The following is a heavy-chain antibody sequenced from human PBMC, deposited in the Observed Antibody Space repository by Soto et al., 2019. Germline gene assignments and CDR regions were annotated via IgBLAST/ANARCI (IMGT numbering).Heavy chain of an antibody. CDR1: GYTFPSYG. Sequence: ASVKVSCKASGYTFPSYGLSWVRQAPGQGLEWMGWISAYNGNTNYAQKLQGRVTMTTDTSTSTAYMELRSLRSDDTAVYYCARGVDIVVVPAEFDPWGQGTLVTVSS. V-gene: IGHV1-18*01. D-gene: IGHD2-2*01. CDR2: ISAYNGNT. CDR3: ARGVDIVVVPAEFDP. J-gene: IGHJ5*02.